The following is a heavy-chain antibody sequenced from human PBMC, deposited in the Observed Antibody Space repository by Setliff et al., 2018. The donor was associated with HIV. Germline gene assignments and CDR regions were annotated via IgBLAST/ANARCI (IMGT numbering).Heavy chain of an antibody. V-gene: IGHV1-18*01. D-gene: IGHD3-10*01. Sequence: ASVKVSCKASGYIFTNYGITWVRQAPGQGLEWMGWISADNGNTNYAQKLQGRVTMTTDTSTSTADMELRSLRSDDTAVYYCARVPGARPYYYYYMDVWGKGTTVNVS. J-gene: IGHJ6*03. CDR3: ARVPGARPYYYYYMDV. CDR2: ISADNGNT. CDR1: GYIFTNYG.